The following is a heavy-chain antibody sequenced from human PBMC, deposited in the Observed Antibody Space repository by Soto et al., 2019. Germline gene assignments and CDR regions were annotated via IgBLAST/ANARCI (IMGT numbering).Heavy chain of an antibody. J-gene: IGHJ4*02. CDR3: ARDSTTMVTGFDN. CDR1: GYIFAHYF. CDR2: VDPTGSRT. D-gene: IGHD2-15*01. Sequence: ASVKVSCKASGYIFAHYFIHWVRQAPGQGLEWMAIVDPTGSRTSHAHKFQGRVTLTRDASTGTVYLELNRLTSEDTALYYCARDSTTMVTGFDNWGGGTLVTVSS. V-gene: IGHV1-46*01.